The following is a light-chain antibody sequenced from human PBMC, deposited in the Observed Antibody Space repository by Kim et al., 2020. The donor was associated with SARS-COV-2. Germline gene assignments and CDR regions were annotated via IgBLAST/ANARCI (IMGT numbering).Light chain of an antibody. V-gene: IGKV1-6*01. CDR1: QGIRND. CDR3: LQDFTHPHS. J-gene: IGKJ2*01. Sequence: AIQMTQSPSSLSASVGDRVTITCRASQGIRNDLGWYQQKSGKAPRLLIYAASTLQSGVPSRFSGTGSGTDFTLTISSLQPEDFATYYCLQDFTHPHSFGQGTKLEI. CDR2: AAS.